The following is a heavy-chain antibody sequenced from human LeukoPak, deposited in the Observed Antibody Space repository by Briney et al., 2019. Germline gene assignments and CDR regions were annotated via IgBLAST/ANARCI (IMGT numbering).Heavy chain of an antibody. CDR3: ASSPVYGPRYFDY. CDR1: GGSISSYY. V-gene: IGHV4-59*08. CDR2: IYYSGST. J-gene: IGHJ4*02. D-gene: IGHD3-10*01. Sequence: PSETLSLTCTVSGGSISSYYWSWLRQPPGKGLEWIGYIYYSGSTNYNASLKSRVTISVDTSKNQFSLKLSSVTAADTAVYYCASSPVYGPRYFDYWGQGTLVTVAS.